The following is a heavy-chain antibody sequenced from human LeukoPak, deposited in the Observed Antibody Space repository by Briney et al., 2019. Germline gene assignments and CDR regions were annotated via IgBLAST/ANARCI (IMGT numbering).Heavy chain of an antibody. CDR3: AKAYSSSLYGDTFHI. J-gene: IGHJ3*02. Sequence: PGGSLRLSCAGPGFTFKFYAMTWVRQAPGKGLEWVSGITGDASVTYDADSVKGRFNISRDNSKNTLYLQLNSLRVEDTAVYYCAKAYSSSLYGDTFHIWSQGTKVTVSP. CDR2: ITGDASVT. V-gene: IGHV3-23*01. CDR1: GFTFKFYA. D-gene: IGHD6-13*01.